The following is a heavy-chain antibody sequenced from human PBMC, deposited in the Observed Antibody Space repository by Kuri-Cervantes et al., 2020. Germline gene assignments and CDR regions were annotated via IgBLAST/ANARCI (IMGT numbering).Heavy chain of an antibody. V-gene: IGHV3-33*01. J-gene: IGHJ4*02. Sequence: GGSLRLSCAASGFTFSSYGVHWVRQAPGKGLEWVAVIWYDGSNKYYADSVKGRFTISRDNSKNTLYLQMNSLRAEDTAVYYCARDFLQYSSSWGLDYWGQGTLVTVSS. CDR3: ARDFLQYSSSWGLDY. CDR2: IWYDGSNK. CDR1: GFTFSSYG. D-gene: IGHD6-6*01.